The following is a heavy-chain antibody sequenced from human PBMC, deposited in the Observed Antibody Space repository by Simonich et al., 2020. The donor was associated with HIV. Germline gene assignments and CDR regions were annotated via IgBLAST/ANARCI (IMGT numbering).Heavy chain of an antibody. J-gene: IGHJ4*02. V-gene: IGHV4-34*01. CDR2: INHSGNT. CDR1: GGSFSGYY. D-gene: IGHD3-3*01. CDR3: ARRDRELILYFDY. Sequence: QVQLQQWGAGLLKPSETLSLTCAVYGGSFSGYYWSWIRQPPGKGLEWIGEINHSGNTNYKSSLKSRATISVDKSKNQFSLKLSSVTAADKAIYYCARRDRELILYFDYWGQGNLVTVSS.